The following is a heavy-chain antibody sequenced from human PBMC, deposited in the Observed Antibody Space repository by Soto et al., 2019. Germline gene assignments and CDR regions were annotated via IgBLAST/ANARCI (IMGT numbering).Heavy chain of an antibody. CDR3: VKQQILRRGFFDF. D-gene: IGHD6-13*01. CDR1: GFTFSSFE. CDR2: ISSGGSTI. J-gene: IGHJ4*02. Sequence: GSLRLSCAASGFTFSSFEMNWVRQTPRKGLEWLSYISSGGSTIYYADSVKGRFTTSRDNARDSLFLQMNSLRAEDTAVYYCVKQQILRRGFFDFWGQGTLVTVSS. V-gene: IGHV3-48*03.